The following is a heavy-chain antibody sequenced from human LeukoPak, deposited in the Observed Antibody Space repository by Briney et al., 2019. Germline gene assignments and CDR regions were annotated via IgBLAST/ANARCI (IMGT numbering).Heavy chain of an antibody. J-gene: IGHJ4*02. D-gene: IGHD6-19*01. V-gene: IGHV4-59*01. CDR3: STQKSSGWYFDN. Sequence: PWGALSLTCPFSGGFLRSYYWRWIRQPPGKGLEWIGYMYYSGSTNYNPSLMSRVTISVDPSRNQYSLKLGYVTSAASAEYYCSTQKSSGWYFDNWGQGILVTVSS. CDR2: MYYSGST. CDR1: GGFLRSYY.